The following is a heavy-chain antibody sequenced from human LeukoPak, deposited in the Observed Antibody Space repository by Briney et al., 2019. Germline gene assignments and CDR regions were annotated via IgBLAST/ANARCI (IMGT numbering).Heavy chain of an antibody. D-gene: IGHD5-24*01. V-gene: IGHV4-31*03. CDR1: GGSISSGGYY. CDR3: AREGMATDPRFDY. CDR2: IYYSGST. J-gene: IGHJ4*02. Sequence: SQTLSLTCTVSGGSISSGGYYWSWIRQHPGKGLEWIGYIYYSGSTYYNPSLKSRVTISVDTSKNQFSLKLSSVTAADTAVYYCAREGMATDPRFDYWDQGTLVTVSS.